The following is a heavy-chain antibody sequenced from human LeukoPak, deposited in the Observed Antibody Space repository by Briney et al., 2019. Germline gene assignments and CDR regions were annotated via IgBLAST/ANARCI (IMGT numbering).Heavy chain of an antibody. CDR2: INHSGST. Sequence: SETLSLTCAVYGGSFSGYSWSWIRRPPGKGLEWIGEINHSGSTNSNPSLKSRVTISADTSKNQFSLKLSSVTAADTAVYYCATNYYDSSGGFDPWGQGTLVTVSS. CDR1: GGSFSGYS. CDR3: ATNYYDSSGGFDP. J-gene: IGHJ5*02. V-gene: IGHV4-34*01. D-gene: IGHD3-22*01.